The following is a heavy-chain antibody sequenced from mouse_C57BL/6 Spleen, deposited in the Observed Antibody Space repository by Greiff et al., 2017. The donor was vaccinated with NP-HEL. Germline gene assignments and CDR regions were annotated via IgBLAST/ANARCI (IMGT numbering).Heavy chain of an antibody. CDR2: IDPETGGT. CDR1: GYTFTDYE. D-gene: IGHD1-1*01. CDR3: TRDGSSYLFAY. Sequence: VQLQQSGAELVRPGASVTLSCKASGYTFTDYEMHWVKQTPVHGLEWIGAIDPETGGTAYNQKFKGKAILTADKSSSTAYMELRSLTAEDSAVYYCTRDGSSYLFAYWGQVTLVTVSA. J-gene: IGHJ3*01. V-gene: IGHV1-15*01.